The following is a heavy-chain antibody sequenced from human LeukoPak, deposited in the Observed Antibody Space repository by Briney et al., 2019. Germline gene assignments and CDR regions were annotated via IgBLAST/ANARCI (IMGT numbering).Heavy chain of an antibody. V-gene: IGHV5-51*01. D-gene: IGHD2-15*01. CDR3: SRRWFCSGGNCSSNALYI. CDR2: IYPGDSDS. Sequence: GESLKISWRGSGYSLTKYWIDWVRQMPGKGLEWMGIIYPGDSDSRYSPSFQGQVTISADKSISTAYLQWSSLKASDTAMYYCSRRWFCSGGNCSSNALYIRGQGTMVTVSS. CDR1: GYSLTKYW. J-gene: IGHJ3*02.